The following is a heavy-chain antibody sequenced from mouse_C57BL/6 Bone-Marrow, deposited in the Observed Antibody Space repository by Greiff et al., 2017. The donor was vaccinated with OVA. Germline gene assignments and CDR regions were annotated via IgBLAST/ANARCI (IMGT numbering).Heavy chain of an antibody. V-gene: IGHV5-4*01. Sequence: EVQLVESGGGLVKPGGSLKLSCAASGFTFSSYAMSWVRQTPEKRLEWVATISDGGSYTYYPDNVKGRFTISRDNAKNNLYLQMSHLKSEDTAMYYCARDRNSNYNYWYFDVWGTGTTVTVSS. J-gene: IGHJ1*03. D-gene: IGHD2-5*01. CDR2: ISDGGSYT. CDR3: ARDRNSNYNYWYFDV. CDR1: GFTFSSYA.